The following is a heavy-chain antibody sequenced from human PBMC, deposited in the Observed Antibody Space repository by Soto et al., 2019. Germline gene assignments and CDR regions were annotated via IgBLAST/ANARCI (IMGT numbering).Heavy chain of an antibody. CDR2: ISYDGSNK. Sequence: QVQLVESGGGVVQPGRSLRLSCAASGFTFSSYALLWVRQAPGKGLEWVALISYDGSNKYYADSVKGRFTISRDNSKNTLYLQMNSLRAEDTAVYYCARVSALRAFDPWGQGTLVTVSS. D-gene: IGHD2-15*01. J-gene: IGHJ5*02. V-gene: IGHV3-30-3*01. CDR3: ARVSALRAFDP. CDR1: GFTFSSYA.